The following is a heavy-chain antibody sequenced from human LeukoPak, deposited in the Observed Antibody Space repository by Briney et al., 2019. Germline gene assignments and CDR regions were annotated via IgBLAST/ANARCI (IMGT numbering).Heavy chain of an antibody. Sequence: GGSLRLSWAASGVTFSSYGMPWVRQAPGKGLEWVAVISYDGSNKYYAESVKGRFTISRDNSKNTLYLQMNSLRAEDTAVYYCALRDGYNLYYFDYWGQGTLVTVSS. CDR1: GVTFSSYG. CDR3: ALRDGYNLYYFDY. CDR2: ISYDGSNK. J-gene: IGHJ4*02. V-gene: IGHV3-30*03. D-gene: IGHD5-24*01.